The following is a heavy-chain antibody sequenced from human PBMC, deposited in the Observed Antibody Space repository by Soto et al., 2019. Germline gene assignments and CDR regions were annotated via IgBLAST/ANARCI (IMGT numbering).Heavy chain of an antibody. V-gene: IGHV1-69*06. Sequence: SVKVSCKASGGTFSSYAISWVRQAPGQGLEWMGGIIPIFGTANYAQKFQGRVTITADKSTSTAYMELSSLRSEDTAVYYCARRASGYSSGWYGIVRHDVFGIGAQGTMVTLSS. CDR2: IIPIFGTA. CDR1: GGTFSSYA. J-gene: IGHJ3*02. CDR3: ARRASGYSSGWYGIVRHDVFGI. D-gene: IGHD6-19*01.